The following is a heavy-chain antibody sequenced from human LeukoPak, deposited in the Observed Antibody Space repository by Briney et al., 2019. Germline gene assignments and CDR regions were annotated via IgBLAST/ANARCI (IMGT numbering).Heavy chain of an antibody. D-gene: IGHD6-13*01. CDR2: ISGSGGST. CDR3: AKVASPSYSSSWFYFDY. Sequence: GGSLRLSCAASGFTFSSYAMSWVRQAPGKGLEWVLAISGSGGSTYYADSVKGRFTISRDNSKNTLYLQMNSLRAEDTAVYYCAKVASPSYSSSWFYFDYWGQGTLVTVSS. J-gene: IGHJ4*02. V-gene: IGHV3-23*01. CDR1: GFTFSSYA.